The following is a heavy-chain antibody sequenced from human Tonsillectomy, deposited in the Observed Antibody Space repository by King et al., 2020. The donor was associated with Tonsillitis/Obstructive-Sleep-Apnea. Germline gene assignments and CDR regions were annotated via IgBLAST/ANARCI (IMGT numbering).Heavy chain of an antibody. J-gene: IGHJ4*02. V-gene: IGHV4-31*03. CDR1: GGSISSGGYY. CDR3: ARFRYQLLYYFDY. Sequence: QLQESGPGLVKPSQTLSLTCTVSGGSISSGGYYWSWIRQHPGKGLEWIGYIYYSGSTYYNPSRKSRVTISVNTSKNQFSLKLSSVTAPDTAVYYCARFRYQLLYYFDYWGQGTLAPVSS. D-gene: IGHD2-2*01. CDR2: IYYSGST.